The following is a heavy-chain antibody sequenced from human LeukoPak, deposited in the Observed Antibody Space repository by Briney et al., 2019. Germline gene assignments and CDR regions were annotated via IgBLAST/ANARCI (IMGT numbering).Heavy chain of an antibody. J-gene: IGHJ4*02. CDR3: ARDQSSAGDY. D-gene: IGHD3-16*01. CDR2: ISSSSSYI. V-gene: IGHV3-21*01. Sequence: GGSLRLSCAASGFTFSSYGMNWVRQAPGKGLEWVSSISSSSSYIYYADSVKGRFTISRDNAKNSLYLQMNSLRAEDTAVYYCARDQSSAGDYWGQGTLVTASS. CDR1: GFTFSSYG.